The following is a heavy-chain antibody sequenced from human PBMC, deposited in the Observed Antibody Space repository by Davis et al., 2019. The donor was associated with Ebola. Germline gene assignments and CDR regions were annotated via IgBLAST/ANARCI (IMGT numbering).Heavy chain of an antibody. Sequence: GESLKISCAASGFTVSDNYMSWVRQAPGKGLELVANIKEDGSVKYYVDSVKGRFTASRDNAKNSLYLQMNSLRGDDTAVYYCARQVGYCTGGSCYNEFWGQGTLVTVSS. D-gene: IGHD2-15*01. J-gene: IGHJ4*02. V-gene: IGHV3-7*03. CDR3: ARQVGYCTGGSCYNEF. CDR2: IKEDGSVK. CDR1: GFTVSDNY.